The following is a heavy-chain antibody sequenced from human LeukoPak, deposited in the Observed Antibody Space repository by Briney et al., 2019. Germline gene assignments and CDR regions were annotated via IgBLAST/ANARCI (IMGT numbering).Heavy chain of an antibody. Sequence: GGSLRLSCAASGFTFSIYWMSWVRQAPGKGLEWVANINQDGSQEYYEDSVKGRFTISRDNAKNSLYLQMNSLRAEDTAVYYCVRDPGITGTSYWGQGTLVTVSS. CDR2: INQDGSQE. D-gene: IGHD1-20*01. CDR1: GFTFSIYW. J-gene: IGHJ4*02. V-gene: IGHV3-7*01. CDR3: VRDPGITGTSY.